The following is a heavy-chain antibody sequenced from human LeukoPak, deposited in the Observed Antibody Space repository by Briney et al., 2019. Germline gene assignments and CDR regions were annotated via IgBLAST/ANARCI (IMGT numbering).Heavy chain of an antibody. CDR1: GFTFSSYW. Sequence: GGSLRLSCAASGFTFSSYWMSWVRQAPGKGLEWVANIKQDGSEKYYVDSVKGRFTISRDNAKNSLYLQMNSLRAEDTAVYYCARVQRGDIVVGRVYYYYYMDVWGKETTVTVSS. J-gene: IGHJ6*03. V-gene: IGHV3-7*01. CDR3: ARVQRGDIVVGRVYYYYYMDV. D-gene: IGHD2-15*01. CDR2: IKQDGSEK.